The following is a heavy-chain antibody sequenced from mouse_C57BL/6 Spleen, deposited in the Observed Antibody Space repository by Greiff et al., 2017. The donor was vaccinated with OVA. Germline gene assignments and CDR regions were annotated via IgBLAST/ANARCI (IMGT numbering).Heavy chain of an antibody. Sequence: VQLQQPGPELVKPGASVKLSCKASGYTFTSYDINWVKQRPGQGLEWIGWIYPRDGSTKYNEKFKGKATLTVDTSSSTAYMELHSLTSEDSAVYFCARSDYGSSPWFAYWGQGTLVTVSA. V-gene: IGHV1-85*01. CDR1: GYTFTSYD. CDR3: ARSDYGSSPWFAY. CDR2: IYPRDGST. D-gene: IGHD1-1*01. J-gene: IGHJ3*01.